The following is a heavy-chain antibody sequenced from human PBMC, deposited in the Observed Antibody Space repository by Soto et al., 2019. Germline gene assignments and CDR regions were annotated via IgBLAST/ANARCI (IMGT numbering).Heavy chain of an antibody. J-gene: IGHJ4*02. CDR1: GGSISSGGYS. CDR3: ASGWGTALHD. CDR2: IYHSGST. V-gene: IGHV4-30-2*01. Sequence: QLQLQESGSGLVKPSQTLSLTCAVSGGSISSGGYSWSWIRQPPGKGLEWIGYIYHSGSTYYNPPLKSRVTISVARSKNQFSLKLSSVTAADTAVYYGASGWGTALHDWGQGTRVTVSS. D-gene: IGHD3-16*01.